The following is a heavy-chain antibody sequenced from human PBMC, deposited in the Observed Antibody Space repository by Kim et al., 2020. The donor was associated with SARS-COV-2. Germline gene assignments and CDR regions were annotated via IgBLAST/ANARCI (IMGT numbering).Heavy chain of an antibody. J-gene: IGHJ4*02. V-gene: IGHV4-59*13. D-gene: IGHD4-17*01. Sequence: SETLSLTCTVSGGSISSYYWSWIRQPPGKGLEWIGYIYYSGSTHYNHSLKSRVTISVDTSKNQFSLKLSSVTAADTAVYYCAREPAYGDYFDYWGQGTLVTVSS. CDR3: AREPAYGDYFDY. CDR1: GGSISSYY. CDR2: IYYSGST.